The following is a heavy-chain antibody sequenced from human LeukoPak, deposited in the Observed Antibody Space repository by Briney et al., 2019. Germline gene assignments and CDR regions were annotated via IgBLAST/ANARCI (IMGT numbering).Heavy chain of an antibody. J-gene: IGHJ4*02. CDR2: ISYDGSNK. D-gene: IGHD4-17*01. V-gene: IGHV3-30*14. CDR1: GFTFSSYA. CDR3: ARVPDNGAQGNHFDY. Sequence: GESLRLSCAASGFTFSSYAMHWVRQAPGKGLEWVAVISYDGSNKYYADSVKGRFTISRDNYKNMLYLQMNSLRAEDTAIYYCARVPDNGAQGNHFDYWGRGTLVTVSS.